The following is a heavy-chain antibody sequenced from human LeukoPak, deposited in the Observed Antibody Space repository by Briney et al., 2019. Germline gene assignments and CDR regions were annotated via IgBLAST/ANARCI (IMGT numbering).Heavy chain of an antibody. CDR2: IYSGEST. CDR1: GFTVSSNY. CDR3: ARGNKDSGYGEEYYGLDV. Sequence: GGSLRLSCAASGFTVSSNYMSWVRQAPGEGLEWVSVIYSGESTYYADSVQGRFTISRHNSKNTVYLQMNSLRAEDTAVYYCARGNKDSGYGEEYYGLDVWGQGTTVTVSS. D-gene: IGHD3-10*01. J-gene: IGHJ6*02. V-gene: IGHV3-53*04.